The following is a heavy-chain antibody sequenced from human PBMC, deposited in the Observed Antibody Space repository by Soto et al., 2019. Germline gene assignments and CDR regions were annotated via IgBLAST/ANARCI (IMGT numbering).Heavy chain of an antibody. Sequence: PSETLSLTCAVYGGSFHGYYWSWILQPPGKGVEWIGEINHSGSVNFNPTFKSQVSILLDTSKNQMSPKLSSVSAAFTAIYYCEKGTQTGYYDSGTFYTSVPWGQGTLVTVSS. CDR2: INHSGSV. CDR1: GGSFHGYY. J-gene: IGHJ5*02. V-gene: IGHV4-34*01. D-gene: IGHD3-10*01. CDR3: EKGTQTGYYDSGTFYTSVP.